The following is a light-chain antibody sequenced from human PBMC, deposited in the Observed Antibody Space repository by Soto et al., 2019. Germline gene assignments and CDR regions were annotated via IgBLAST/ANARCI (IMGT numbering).Light chain of an antibody. CDR2: DAS. V-gene: IGKV3-11*01. CDR3: QHYKTWPLA. Sequence: EIVLTQSPATLSLSPGERATLSCRASQSVNSYLAWYQQKPGQAPRLLIYDASDRATGIPARFSGSGSGTDFTLTISSLEPEDFAVYYCQHYKTWPLAFGGGTKVEIK. J-gene: IGKJ4*01. CDR1: QSVNSY.